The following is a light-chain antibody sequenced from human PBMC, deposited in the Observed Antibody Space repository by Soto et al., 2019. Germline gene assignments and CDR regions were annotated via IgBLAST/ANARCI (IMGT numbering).Light chain of an antibody. CDR1: QSVSSSY. CDR2: GAS. CDR3: LQYGSSPPLT. V-gene: IGKV3-20*01. Sequence: EMVLTQSPGTLSLSPGERATLSCRASQSVSSSYLARYQQKPGQAPRLLIYGASSRATGTPDGFSGSGSGTDFTLTISRLEPDDFAVYYCLQYGSSPPLTVGGGIKVEIK. J-gene: IGKJ4*01.